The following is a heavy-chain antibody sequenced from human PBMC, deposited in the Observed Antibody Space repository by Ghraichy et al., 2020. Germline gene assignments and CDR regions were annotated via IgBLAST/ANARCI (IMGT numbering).Heavy chain of an antibody. Sequence: GGSLRLSCAASGFTVVSSNYMNWVRQAPGKGLEWVSGIYSGGSAYYADSVKGRFSISRDNSKNTLYLQMNSLRVEDTAVYYCARGLVATGFYYFYGMDVWGQGTTVTVSS. CDR2: IYSGGSA. D-gene: IGHD5-12*01. V-gene: IGHV3-53*01. J-gene: IGHJ6*02. CDR3: ARGLVATGFYYFYGMDV. CDR1: GFTVVSSNY.